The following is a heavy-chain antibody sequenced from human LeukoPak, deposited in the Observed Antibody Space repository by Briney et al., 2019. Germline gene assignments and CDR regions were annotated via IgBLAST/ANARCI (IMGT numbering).Heavy chain of an antibody. CDR1: EFTISPYT. V-gene: IGHV3-23*01. CDR3: AKDPGVVRGSPIPNWFDP. Sequence: VGPLRLSCAASEFTISPYTMNWVRQAPGKGLECVSPISSGGSNTHYADSVKGRFTISRDNSKNTLYLQMNSLRVEDTAVYYCAKDPGVVRGSPIPNWFDPWGQGTLVTVSS. J-gene: IGHJ5*02. CDR2: ISSGGSNT. D-gene: IGHD3-3*01.